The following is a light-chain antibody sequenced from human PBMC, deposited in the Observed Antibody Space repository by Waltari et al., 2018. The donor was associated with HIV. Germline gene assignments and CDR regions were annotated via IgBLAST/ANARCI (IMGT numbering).Light chain of an antibody. CDR1: TSDVGGYKY. V-gene: IGLV2-14*01. CDR2: EVN. J-gene: IGLJ1*01. CDR3: TSYTSRNTRV. Sequence: QSALTQPASVSGSPGQSITISCTGTTSDVGGYKYVSWYQQHPGKAPNLVIYEVNNRPSGVSIRFSGSKSGNTASLTISELQAEDEADYYCTSYTSRNTRVFGTGTKVTVL.